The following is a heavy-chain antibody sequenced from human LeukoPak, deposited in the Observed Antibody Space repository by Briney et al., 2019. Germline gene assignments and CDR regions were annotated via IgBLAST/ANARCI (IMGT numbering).Heavy chain of an antibody. CDR2: IYPGDSDT. CDR3: ARQVAAAGTGGLLLGYGMDV. V-gene: IGHV5-51*01. D-gene: IGHD6-13*01. J-gene: IGHJ6*02. CDR1: GYSFPNYW. Sequence: GGSLKISCKGSGYSFPNYWIGWVRQMPGKGLEWMGIIYPGDSDTRYSPSFQGQVTISADKSINTAYLQWSSLKAPDTAIYYCARQVAAAGTGGLLLGYGMDVWGQGTTVTVSS.